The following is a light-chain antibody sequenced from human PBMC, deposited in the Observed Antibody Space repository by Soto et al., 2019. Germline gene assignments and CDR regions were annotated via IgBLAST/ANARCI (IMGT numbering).Light chain of an antibody. J-gene: IGLJ1*01. CDR1: SSNIGAGYD. Sequence: QSVLTQPPSVSGAPGQRVTISCTGSSSNIGAGYDVHWYQQLPGAAPKLLIYRNSNRPSGVPGRFSGSKSGSSASLAITGLQAEDEADYFCQSHDSRLHGSVFGPGTKVTVL. CDR2: RNS. V-gene: IGLV1-40*01. CDR3: QSHDSRLHGSV.